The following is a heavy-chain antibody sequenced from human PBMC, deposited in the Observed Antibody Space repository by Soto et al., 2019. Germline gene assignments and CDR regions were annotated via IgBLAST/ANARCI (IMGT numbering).Heavy chain of an antibody. CDR1: GFASGSSFRVFW. D-gene: IGHD4-4*01. V-gene: IGHV3-7*01. CDR2: IKPDGSGK. J-gene: IGHJ4*02. CDR3: TRGHYNNFL. Sequence: GGALRLSSAASGFASGSSFRVFWMTWVRQGPGEGLEWVASIKPDGSGKYCVDSVKDRYTISRDNAKSSLSLQMNSLRAEDTAVYYCTRGHYNNFLGGEGTLVTVSS.